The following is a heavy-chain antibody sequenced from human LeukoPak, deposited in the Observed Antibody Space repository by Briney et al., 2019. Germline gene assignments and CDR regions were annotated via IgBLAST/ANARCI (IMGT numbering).Heavy chain of an antibody. CDR2: VYSSGNT. Sequence: NTSETLSLTCTVSGGSISGYYCSWVRQPPGKEMEWIGYVYSSGNTNYNPSLKSRVTLSVDTSKNQFSLKLVSVTAADTAVYSCARRGYSSGFYYFEYWGRGTLVTVSS. D-gene: IGHD6-19*01. J-gene: IGHJ4*02. CDR3: ARRGYSSGFYYFEY. CDR1: GGSISGYY. V-gene: IGHV4-59*08.